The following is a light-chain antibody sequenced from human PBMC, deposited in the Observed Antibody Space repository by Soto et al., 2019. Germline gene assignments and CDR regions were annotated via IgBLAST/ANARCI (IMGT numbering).Light chain of an antibody. CDR1: QSVSID. J-gene: IGKJ1*01. V-gene: IGKV1-5*01. Sequence: DIQMTQSPSTLSASVGDGVTITCRASQSVSIDLAWYQQRPGKAPKLLIYGASSLQSGVPSRFSGSGSGTEFTLTISSLQPDDFAPYYCQQYDTYPWTFGQGTKVEFK. CDR3: QQYDTYPWT. CDR2: GAS.